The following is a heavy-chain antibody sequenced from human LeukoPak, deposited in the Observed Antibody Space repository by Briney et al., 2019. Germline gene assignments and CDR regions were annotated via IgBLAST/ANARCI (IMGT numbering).Heavy chain of an antibody. Sequence: GGSLRLSCVASGFTFSSYGMHWVRQAPGKGLEWVAFVRYDGSNKYYADSVKGRFTISRDNSKNTMYLQMNSLRAEDTAVYYCAKDRGSSWTFDYWGQGTLVTVSS. CDR3: AKDRGSSWTFDY. CDR1: GFTFSSYG. J-gene: IGHJ4*02. CDR2: VRYDGSNK. V-gene: IGHV3-30*02. D-gene: IGHD6-13*01.